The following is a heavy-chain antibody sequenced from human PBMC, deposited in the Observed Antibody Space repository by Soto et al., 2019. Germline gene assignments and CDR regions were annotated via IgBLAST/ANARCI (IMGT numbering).Heavy chain of an antibody. CDR3: AKGVNYYDSSGYYSYYYNGMDV. Sequence: EVQLLESGGNLVQPGGSLRLSCAASGFTFNTYAMTWVRQAPGKGLEWVSAISGSGGSTYYADSVKGRFTISRDNSKNTGYLQMNSLRAEDTALYYCAKGVNYYDSSGYYSYYYNGMDVWGQGTTVTVSS. CDR1: GFTFNTYA. D-gene: IGHD3-22*01. V-gene: IGHV3-23*01. J-gene: IGHJ6*02. CDR2: ISGSGGST.